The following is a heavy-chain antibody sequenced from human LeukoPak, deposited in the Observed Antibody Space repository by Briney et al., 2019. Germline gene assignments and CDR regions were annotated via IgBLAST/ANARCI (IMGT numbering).Heavy chain of an antibody. V-gene: IGHV3-21*01. CDR3: ASRYCTSTNCYAFDI. CDR2: ISSDSNYI. D-gene: IGHD2-2*01. Sequence: GGSLRLSCTVSGFSFSGYAFTWVRQAPGKGLEWVSSISSDSNYIFYADSVQGRFTISRDNAENSLFLQMNSLRAEDTAVYYCASRYCTSTNCYAFDIWGQGTMVTVSS. CDR1: GFSFSGYA. J-gene: IGHJ3*02.